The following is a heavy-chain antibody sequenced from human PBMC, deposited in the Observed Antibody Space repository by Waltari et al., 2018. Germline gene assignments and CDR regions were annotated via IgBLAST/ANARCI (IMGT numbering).Heavy chain of an antibody. CDR1: GFTFGSYW. CDR3: ARVFGGYTQASFDF. CDR2: IKQDGREK. V-gene: IGHV3-7*01. Sequence: EMQLVESGGDLVQPGGSLKLSCAASGFTFGSYWMNWVRKAPGKGREWVANIKQDGREKYELDSWKGRFTSSSDNAKNAVYLQMYSLRADDTAVYYCARVFGGYTQASFDFWGQGTLVTVSS. J-gene: IGHJ4*02. D-gene: IGHD5-18*01.